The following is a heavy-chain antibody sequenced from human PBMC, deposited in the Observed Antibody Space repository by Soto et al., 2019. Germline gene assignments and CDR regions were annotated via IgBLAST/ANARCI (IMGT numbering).Heavy chain of an antibody. D-gene: IGHD2-2*01. CDR3: ARDRPGGTSHNAFDI. CDR1: GGTFSRYA. Sequence: SVKVSCKASGGTFSRYAISCVVRSALQGLEWMGGIIPIFGTANYAQKFQGRVTITADESTSTAYMELSSLRSEDTAVYYCARDRPGGTSHNAFDIWGQGTMVTVSS. J-gene: IGHJ3*02. CDR2: IIPIFGTA. V-gene: IGHV1-69*13.